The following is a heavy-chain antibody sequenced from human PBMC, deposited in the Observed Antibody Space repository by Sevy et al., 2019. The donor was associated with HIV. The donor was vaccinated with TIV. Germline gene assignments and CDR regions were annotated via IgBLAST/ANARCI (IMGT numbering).Heavy chain of an antibody. CDR2: INPTSGST. CDR1: AYNFIGYY. J-gene: IGHJ5*02. Sequence: ASVKVSCKASAYNFIGYYIHWVRQAPGQGLEWIGRINPTSGSTKYAHKFQGRVTVTIDMSVSTAYMELTRLTSDDTAIYYCAGQTSGWYDWFDPWGPGTLVTVSS. CDR3: AGQTSGWYDWFDP. D-gene: IGHD6-19*01. V-gene: IGHV1-2*06.